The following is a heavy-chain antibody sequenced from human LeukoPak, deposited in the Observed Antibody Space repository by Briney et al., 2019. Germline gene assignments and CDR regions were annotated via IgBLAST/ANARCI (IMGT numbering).Heavy chain of an antibody. Sequence: PGGSLRLSCAASGFTFSSYGMHWVRQAPGKGLEWVAFIRYDGSNKYYADSVKGRFTISRDNSKNTLYLQMNSLRAEDTAVYYCAKGIYCSSTSCSTNVFDYWGQGTLVTVSS. CDR3: AKGIYCSSTSCSTNVFDY. J-gene: IGHJ4*02. V-gene: IGHV3-30*02. CDR1: GFTFSSYG. D-gene: IGHD2-2*02. CDR2: IRYDGSNK.